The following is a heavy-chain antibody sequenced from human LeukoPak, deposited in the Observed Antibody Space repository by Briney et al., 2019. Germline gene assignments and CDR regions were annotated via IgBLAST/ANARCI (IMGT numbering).Heavy chain of an antibody. V-gene: IGHV4-59*01. CDR1: GGSISTYY. CDR3: ARSRSGYSYDHAAFEI. Sequence: SETLSLTCTASGGSISTYYWSWIRQPPGKGLEWIAYIDYRGSTTYNPSLRSRLTISVDTSRNQFSLELSSVTAADTAVYYCARSRSGYSYDHAAFEIWGQGTMVTVSS. CDR2: IDYRGST. J-gene: IGHJ3*02. D-gene: IGHD5-18*01.